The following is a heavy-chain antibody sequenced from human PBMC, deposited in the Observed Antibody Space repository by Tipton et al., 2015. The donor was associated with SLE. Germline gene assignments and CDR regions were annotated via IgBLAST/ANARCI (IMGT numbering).Heavy chain of an antibody. J-gene: IGHJ4*02. CDR3: ARDVGGYNTGWFPYYFDY. CDR2: IYYSGST. D-gene: IGHD2-8*02. V-gene: IGHV4-31*03. Sequence: TLSLTCTVSGGSISSHGYYWTWIRQHPGKGLEWIGYIYYSGSTYYNPSLKSRVTISVDKSKNQFSLKLSSVTAADTAVYYCARDVGGYNTGWFPYYFDYWGQGTLVTVSS. CDR1: GGSISSHGYY.